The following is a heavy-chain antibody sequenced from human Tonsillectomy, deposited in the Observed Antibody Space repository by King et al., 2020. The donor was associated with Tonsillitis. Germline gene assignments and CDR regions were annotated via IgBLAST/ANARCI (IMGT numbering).Heavy chain of an antibody. CDR2: IRSKPDGGTS. Sequence: VQLVESGGALVEPGESLRLSCAASGLIFKNAWMTWVRQAPGKGLEWVGHIRSKPDGGTSDYSARVKGRLSLGRDDSKNPIYLQMNSLNTEDTAVYYCAKDVPLTGGGSIVYWGRGALVTVSS. CDR1: GLIFKNAW. J-gene: IGHJ4*02. V-gene: IGHV3-15*02. D-gene: IGHD3-16*01. CDR3: AKDVPLTGGGSIVY.